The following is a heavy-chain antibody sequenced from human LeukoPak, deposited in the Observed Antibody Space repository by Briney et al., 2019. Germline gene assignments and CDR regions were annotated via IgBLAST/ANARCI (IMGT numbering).Heavy chain of an antibody. CDR2: INHSGST. CDR1: GGSFSGYY. V-gene: IGHV4-34*01. CDR3: ARGFGELSFFDY. D-gene: IGHD3-10*01. J-gene: IGHJ4*02. Sequence: SETLSLTCAVYGGSFSGYYWSWIRQPPGKGLEWIGEINHSGSTNYNPSLKSRVTISVDTSKNHFSLKLSSVTAADTAVYYCARGFGELSFFDYWGQGTLVTVSS.